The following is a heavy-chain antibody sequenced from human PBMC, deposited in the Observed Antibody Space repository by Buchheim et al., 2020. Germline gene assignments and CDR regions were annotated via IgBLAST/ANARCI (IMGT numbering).Heavy chain of an antibody. D-gene: IGHD2-8*01. J-gene: IGHJ4*02. V-gene: IGHV3-30*18. CDR2: ISYDGSNK. Sequence: QVQLVESGGGVVQPGRSLRLSCAASGFTFSSYGMHWVRQAPGKGLEWVAVISYDGSNKYYADSVKGRFTLSRDNSKNTLYLQMNSLRAEDTAVYYCAKSYCTNGVCYFDYWGQGTL. CDR1: GFTFSSYG. CDR3: AKSYCTNGVCYFDY.